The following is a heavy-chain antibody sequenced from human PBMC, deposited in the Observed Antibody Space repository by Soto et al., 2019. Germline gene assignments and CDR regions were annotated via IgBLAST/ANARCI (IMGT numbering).Heavy chain of an antibody. CDR2: IYPGDSDT. D-gene: IGHD3-3*02. V-gene: IGHV5-51*01. Sequence: ESLQISCKGSGYSFTSYWIGWVRQMPGKGLEWMGIIYPGDSDTRYSPSFEGQVTISADKSISTAYLQWSSLKASDTVMYYCARAPIFGVDTYYYYYMDVWGKGTTVTVSS. CDR1: GYSFTSYW. J-gene: IGHJ6*03. CDR3: ARAPIFGVDTYYYYYMDV.